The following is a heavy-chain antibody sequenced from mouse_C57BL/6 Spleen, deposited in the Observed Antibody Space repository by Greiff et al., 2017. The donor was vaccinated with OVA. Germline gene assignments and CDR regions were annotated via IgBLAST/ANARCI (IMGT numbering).Heavy chain of an antibody. CDR1: GYTFTDYY. V-gene: IGHV1-76*01. D-gene: IGHD1-2*01. CDR3: ARGGTTAPYAMDY. Sequence: VQLQQSGAELVRPGASVKLSCKASGYTFTDYYINWVKQRPGQGLEWIARIYPGSGNTYYNEKFKGKATLTAEKSSSTAYMQLSSLTSEDSAVYFCARGGTTAPYAMDYWGQGTSVTVSS. J-gene: IGHJ4*01. CDR2: IYPGSGNT.